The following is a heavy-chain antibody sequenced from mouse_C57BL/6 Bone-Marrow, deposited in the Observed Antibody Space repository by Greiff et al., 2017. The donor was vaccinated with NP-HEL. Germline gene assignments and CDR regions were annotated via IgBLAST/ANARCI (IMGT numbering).Heavy chain of an antibody. CDR1: GYTFTSYD. CDR3: ARAPRTTLFAY. D-gene: IGHD2-10*02. Sequence: VQLQQSGPELVKPGASVKLSCKASGYTFTSYDINWVKQRPGQGLAWVGWIYPRDGSTKYNETFKGEATLTVDTSSSTAYMELHSLTSEDSAVYFCARAPRTTLFAYWGQGTLVTVSA. V-gene: IGHV1-85*01. J-gene: IGHJ3*01. CDR2: IYPRDGST.